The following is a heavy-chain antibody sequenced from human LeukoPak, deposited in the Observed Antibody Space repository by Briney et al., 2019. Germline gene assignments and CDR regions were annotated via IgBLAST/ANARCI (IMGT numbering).Heavy chain of an antibody. J-gene: IGHJ4*02. V-gene: IGHV3-15*01. D-gene: IGHD2-15*01. CDR1: GFTFDNAW. Sequence: PGGSLRLSCEVSGFTFDNAWMSWVRQAPGKGLEWVGRIRSRTAGGTTDYGAPVKGRFTISRDDSKNTVYLQMNNLKSEYTAIYYCSTGGGTNDYWGQGTLVTVSS. CDR2: IRSRTAGGTT. CDR3: STGGGTNDY.